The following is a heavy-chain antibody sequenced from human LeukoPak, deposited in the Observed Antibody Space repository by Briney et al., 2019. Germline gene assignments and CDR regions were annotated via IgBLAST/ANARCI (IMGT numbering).Heavy chain of an antibody. Sequence: GGSLRLSCAASGFTFSSYAMHWVRQAPGKGLEWVAVISYDGSNKYYADSVKGRFTISRDNSKNTLYLQMNSLRAEDTAVYCCARDHAPKSSDTAMVNLSPPIDWGQGTLVTVSS. CDR2: ISYDGSNK. D-gene: IGHD5-18*01. V-gene: IGHV3-30*04. CDR3: ARDHAPKSSDTAMVNLSPPID. J-gene: IGHJ4*02. CDR1: GFTFSSYA.